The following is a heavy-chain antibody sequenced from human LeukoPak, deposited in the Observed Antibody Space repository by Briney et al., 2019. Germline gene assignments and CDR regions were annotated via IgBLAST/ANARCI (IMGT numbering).Heavy chain of an antibody. CDR3: ARTYYYDSSGHYYGHWFDP. D-gene: IGHD3-22*01. J-gene: IGHJ5*02. CDR2: ISAYNGNT. Sequence: ASVKVSCRASGYTFTNYGISWVRQAPGQGLESMGWISAYNGNTNYAQKLQGRVTMTTETSMSTAYMELRSLRSDDTAIYYCARTYYYDSSGHYYGHWFDPWGQGTLVTVSS. CDR1: GYTFTNYG. V-gene: IGHV1-18*01.